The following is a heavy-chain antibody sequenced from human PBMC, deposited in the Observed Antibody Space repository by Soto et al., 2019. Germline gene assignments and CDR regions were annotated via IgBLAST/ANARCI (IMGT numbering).Heavy chain of an antibody. D-gene: IGHD3-3*01. CDR1: GYTFTSYG. Sequence: QVQLVQSGAEVKKPGASVKVSCKASGYTFTSYGISWVRQAPGQGLEWMGWISAYNGNTNYAQKLQGRVTMTTDTSTSTAYRERRSLRSDDTAVYYCARVHILPVIFGPGYFDLWGRGTLVTVSS. CDR3: ARVHILPVIFGPGYFDL. V-gene: IGHV1-18*01. J-gene: IGHJ2*01. CDR2: ISAYNGNT.